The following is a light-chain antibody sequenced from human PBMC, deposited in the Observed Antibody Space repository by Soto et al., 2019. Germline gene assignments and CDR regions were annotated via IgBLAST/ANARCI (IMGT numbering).Light chain of an antibody. CDR3: QHYGSSPGT. CDR1: QSVSSNY. V-gene: IGKV3-20*01. CDR2: GAS. Sequence: EIGLYMSPCALPLSTEERATLSCRASQSVSSNYLAWYQQKPGQAPRLLIYGASSRATGIPDRFSGSGSGTDFTLTISCLGPEDFAVYYCQHYGSSPGTFGQGTKVAIK. J-gene: IGKJ1*01.